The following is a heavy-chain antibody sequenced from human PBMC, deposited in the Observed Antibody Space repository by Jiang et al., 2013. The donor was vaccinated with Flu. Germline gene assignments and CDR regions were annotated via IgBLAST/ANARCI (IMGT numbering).Heavy chain of an antibody. V-gene: IGHV3-30-3*01. CDR1: GFTFSSYA. J-gene: IGHJ4*02. CDR3: AREGGYYSFDY. Sequence: QLVESGGGVVQPGRSLRLSCAASGFTFSSYAMHWVRQAPGKGLEWVAVISYDGSNKYYADSVKGRFTISRDNSKNTLYLQMNSLRAEDTAVYYCAREGGYYSFDYWGQGTLVTVSS. D-gene: IGHD3-22*01. CDR2: ISYDGSNK.